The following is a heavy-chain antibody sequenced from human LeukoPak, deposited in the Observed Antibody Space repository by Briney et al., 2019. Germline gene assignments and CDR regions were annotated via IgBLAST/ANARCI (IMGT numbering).Heavy chain of an antibody. D-gene: IGHD6-13*01. J-gene: IGHJ5*02. Sequence: SETLSLTCTVSGGSISGYYWSWIRQPPGKGLEWIGYIYYSGSTNYNPSLKSRVIISVDTSKNQFSLKLSSVTAADTAVYYCAARMYSSSWYVWFDPWGQGTLVTVSS. V-gene: IGHV4-59*01. CDR3: AARMYSSSWYVWFDP. CDR1: GGSISGYY. CDR2: IYYSGST.